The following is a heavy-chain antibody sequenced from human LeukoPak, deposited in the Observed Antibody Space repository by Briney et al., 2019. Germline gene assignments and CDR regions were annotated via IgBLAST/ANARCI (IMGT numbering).Heavy chain of an antibody. Sequence: ASVKVSCKASGYTFTSYGISWVRQAPGQGLEWMGWISAYNGNTNYAQKLQGRVTMTRDTSTSTVYMELSSLRSEDTAVYYCARDGSYIRTFFDYWGQGTLVTVSS. CDR2: ISAYNGNT. V-gene: IGHV1-18*01. CDR1: GYTFTSYG. CDR3: ARDGSYIRTFFDY. J-gene: IGHJ4*02. D-gene: IGHD1-14*01.